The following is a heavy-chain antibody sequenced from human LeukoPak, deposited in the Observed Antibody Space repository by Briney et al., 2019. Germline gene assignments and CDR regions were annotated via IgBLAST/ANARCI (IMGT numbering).Heavy chain of an antibody. D-gene: IGHD3-9*01. V-gene: IGHV3-30*04. Sequence: GGSLRLSCAASGFTFSSYAMHWVRQAPGKGLEWVAVISYDGSNKYYADSAKGRFTISRDNSKNTLYLQMNSLRAEDTAVYYCARGREARLRDVLRYFDYWGQGTLVTVSS. J-gene: IGHJ4*02. CDR2: ISYDGSNK. CDR1: GFTFSSYA. CDR3: ARGREARLRDVLRYFDY.